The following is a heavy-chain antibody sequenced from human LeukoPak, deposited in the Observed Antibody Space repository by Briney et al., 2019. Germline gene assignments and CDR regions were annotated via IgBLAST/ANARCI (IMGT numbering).Heavy chain of an antibody. J-gene: IGHJ4*02. CDR1: GYTLTGYY. D-gene: IGHD6-6*01. CDR2: INPNSGGT. CDR3: ARDQSRAADY. V-gene: IGHV1-2*02. Sequence: ASVNVSCKASGYTLTGYYMHWVRQAPGQGLEWVGWINPNSGGTNYAQKFQGRATMTRDTSISTAYMELSRLRSDDTAVYYCARDQSRAADYWGQGTLVTVSS.